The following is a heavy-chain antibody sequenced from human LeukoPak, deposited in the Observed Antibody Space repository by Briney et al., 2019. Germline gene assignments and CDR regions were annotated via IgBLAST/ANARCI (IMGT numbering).Heavy chain of an antibody. CDR3: ARVSSSGWYGAFDI. V-gene: IGHV4-4*02. CDR2: IYHSGST. J-gene: IGHJ3*02. CDR1: GGSISSSNW. D-gene: IGHD6-19*01. Sequence: SETLSLTCAVSGGSISSSNWWSWVRQPPGKGLEWIGEIYHSGSTNCNPSLKSRVTISVDKSKNQFSLKLSSVTAADTAVYYCARVSSSGWYGAFDIWGQGTMVTVSS.